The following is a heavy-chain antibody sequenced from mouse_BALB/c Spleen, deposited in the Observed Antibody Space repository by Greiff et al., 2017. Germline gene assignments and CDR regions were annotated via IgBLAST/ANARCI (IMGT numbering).Heavy chain of an antibody. J-gene: IGHJ4*01. CDR1: GFAFSSYD. CDR2: ISSGGGRT. CDR3: ARQGMDY. V-gene: IGHV5-12-1*01. Sequence: DVQLVESGGGLVKPGGSLKLSCAASGFAFSSYDMSWVRQTPEKRLEWVAYISSGGGRTYYPDTVKGRFTISRDNAKNTLYLQLSSLKSEDTAMYYCARQGMDYWGQGTSVTVSS.